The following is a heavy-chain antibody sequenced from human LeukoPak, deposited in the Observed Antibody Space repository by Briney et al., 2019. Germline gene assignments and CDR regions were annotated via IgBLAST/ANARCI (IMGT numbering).Heavy chain of an antibody. CDR2: ISGSGGST. V-gene: IGHV3-23*01. Sequence: PGGSLRLSCAASGFTFSSYAMSWVRHAPGKGLEWVSAISGSGGSTYYADYVKGRFTISRDNSKKTLYLKMNSLRAEDTAVYYCAKRPGRLYYFDYWGQGTLVTVSS. J-gene: IGHJ4*02. CDR1: GFTFSSYA. D-gene: IGHD2-15*01. CDR3: AKRPGRLYYFDY.